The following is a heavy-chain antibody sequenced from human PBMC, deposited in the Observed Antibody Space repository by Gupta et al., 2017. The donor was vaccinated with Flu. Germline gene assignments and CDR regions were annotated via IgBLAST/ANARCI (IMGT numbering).Heavy chain of an antibody. CDR3: ARDRWCGHHYYMDV. CDR1: GFTFSSYW. D-gene: IGHD3-10*01. J-gene: IGHJ6*03. Sequence: EVQLVESGGGLVQRGGSLRLSCAASGFTFSSYWMHWVRHAPGTGLVWVSRINSDGSNTSYADSVKGRFTISRDNSKNTLYLQMNSLRAEDTAVYYCARDRWCGHHYYMDVWGKGTTVTVSS. CDR2: INSDGSNT. V-gene: IGHV3-74*01.